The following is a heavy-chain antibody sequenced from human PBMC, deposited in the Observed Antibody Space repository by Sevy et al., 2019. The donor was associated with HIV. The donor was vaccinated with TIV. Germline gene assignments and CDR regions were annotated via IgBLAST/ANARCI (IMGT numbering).Heavy chain of an antibody. Sequence: GGSLRRSCVVSGIIFTSSGMHWVRQAPGKGLEWVAVISYHGRDKFYADSVKGRFTISRDNSKNILYLQMNGLRIEDTAVYYCAKDFTGYNGMDVWGQRTMVTVSS. J-gene: IGHJ6*02. V-gene: IGHV3-30*18. CDR2: ISYHGRDK. CDR3: AKDFTGYNGMDV. D-gene: IGHD3-9*01. CDR1: GIIFTSSG.